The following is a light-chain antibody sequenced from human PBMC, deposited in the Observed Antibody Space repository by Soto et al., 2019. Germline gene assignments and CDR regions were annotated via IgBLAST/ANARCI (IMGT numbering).Light chain of an antibody. CDR2: GAS. CDR3: QQSYSTPPT. V-gene: IGKV1-39*01. J-gene: IGKJ1*01. Sequence: DVQMTQSPSSLSASVGDRVTIICRASQNIGNDLNWYQKKIGEAPKLLVSGASNLQSGVPRRFSGAGSGTHFTLTISSLQPEDFATYYCQQSYSTPPTFGQGTKV. CDR1: QNIGND.